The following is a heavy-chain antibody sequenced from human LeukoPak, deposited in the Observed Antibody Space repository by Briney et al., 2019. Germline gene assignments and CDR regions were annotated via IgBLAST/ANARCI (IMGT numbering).Heavy chain of an antibody. CDR1: GYSFNTYW. CDR2: IYPGDSDT. V-gene: IGHV5-51*01. J-gene: IGHJ4*02. Sequence: GEPLKISCKGSGYSFNTYWIAWVRQMPGKDLEWMGVIYPGDSDTRYSPSFQGQVTMSADKSISTAYLQWSSLKASDTAMYYCATDRYCSGGSCSFDYWGQGTLVTVSS. CDR3: ATDRYCSGGSCSFDY. D-gene: IGHD2-15*01.